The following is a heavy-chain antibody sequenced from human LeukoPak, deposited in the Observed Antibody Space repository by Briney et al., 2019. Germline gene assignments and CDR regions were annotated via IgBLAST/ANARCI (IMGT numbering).Heavy chain of an antibody. D-gene: IGHD3-10*01. V-gene: IGHV4-31*03. J-gene: IGHJ6*02. CDR1: GGSISSGGYY. CDR3: ARDPLEANHYYGSGSYYPQGMDV. CDR2: IYYSGST. Sequence: SETLSLTCTVSGGSISSGGYYWSWLRQHPGKGLEWIGYIYYSGSTYYNPSLKSRVTISVDTSKNQFSLKLSSVTAADTAVYYCARDPLEANHYYGSGSYYPQGMDVWGQGTTVTVSS.